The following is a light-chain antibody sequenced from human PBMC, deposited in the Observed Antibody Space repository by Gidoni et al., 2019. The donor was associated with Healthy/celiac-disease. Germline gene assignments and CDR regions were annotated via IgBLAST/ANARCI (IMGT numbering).Light chain of an antibody. Sequence: IVITQSPDSLDVSLGERATINCKSSQSVLYSSNNKNYLAWYQQKPGQPPKLLIYWASTRESGVPDRFSGSGSGTDFTLTISSLQAEDVAVYYCQQYYSTRFTFGPGTKVDIK. CDR1: QSVLYSSNNKNY. J-gene: IGKJ3*01. V-gene: IGKV4-1*01. CDR3: QQYYSTRFT. CDR2: WAS.